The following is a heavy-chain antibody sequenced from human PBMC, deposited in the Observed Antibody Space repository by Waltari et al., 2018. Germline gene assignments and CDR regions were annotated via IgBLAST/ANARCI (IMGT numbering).Heavy chain of an antibody. D-gene: IGHD2-2*01. CDR3: ARDTGSVVVPAAPSI. J-gene: IGHJ3*02. V-gene: IGHV1-69*13. CDR2: IIPIFGTA. CDR1: GGTFRSYD. Sequence: QVQLVQSGAEVKKPGSSVEVSCKASGGTFRSYDIRWVGRAPGQGLEWMGRIIPIFGTANYAQKFQGRVTITADKSTSTAYMELSSLRSEDTAVYYCARDTGSVVVPAAPSIWGQGTMVTVSS.